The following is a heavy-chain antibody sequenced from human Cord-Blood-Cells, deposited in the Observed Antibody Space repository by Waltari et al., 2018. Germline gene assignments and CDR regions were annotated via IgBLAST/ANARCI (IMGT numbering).Heavy chain of an antibody. CDR3: ASVMVRGVLSDY. CDR1: GGSFSGYY. J-gene: IGHJ4*02. CDR2: INHSGSP. Sequence: QVQLQQWGAGLLKPSETLSLTCAVYGGSFSGYYWSWIRQPPGKGLEWIGEINHSGSPNYSPSLKSRVTISVDTSKNQFSLKLSSVTAADTAVYYCASVMVRGVLSDYWGQGTLVTVSS. V-gene: IGHV4-34*01. D-gene: IGHD3-10*01.